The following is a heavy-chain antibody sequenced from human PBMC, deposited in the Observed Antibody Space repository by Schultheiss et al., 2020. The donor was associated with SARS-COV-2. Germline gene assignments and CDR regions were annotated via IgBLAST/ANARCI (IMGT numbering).Heavy chain of an antibody. Sequence: SQTLSLTCTVSGGSISSSSYYWGWIRQPPGKGLEWIGEINHSGSTNYNPSLKSRVTISVDTSKNQFSLKLSSVTAADTAVYYCARGSLDAFDIWGQGTMVTVSS. V-gene: IGHV4-39*07. CDR2: INHSGST. CDR1: GGSISSSSYY. J-gene: IGHJ3*02. CDR3: ARGSLDAFDI.